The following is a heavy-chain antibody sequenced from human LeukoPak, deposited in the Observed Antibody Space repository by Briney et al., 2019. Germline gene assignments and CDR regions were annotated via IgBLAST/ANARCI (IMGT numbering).Heavy chain of an antibody. Sequence: PSETLSLTCTVSGGSISSYYWSWVRQPAGKGLEWIGRIYASGNTNYNPSLKGRVTMTVDTSKNQFSLNLSSVTAADTAVYYCARGPLLYYYYYMDVWGKGTTVTVSS. CDR3: ARGPLLYYYYYMDV. V-gene: IGHV4-4*07. CDR1: GGSISSYY. CDR2: IYASGNT. D-gene: IGHD1-26*01. J-gene: IGHJ6*03.